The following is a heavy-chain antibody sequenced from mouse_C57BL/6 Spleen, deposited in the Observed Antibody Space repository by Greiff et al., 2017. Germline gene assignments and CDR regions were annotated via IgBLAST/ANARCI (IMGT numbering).Heavy chain of an antibody. CDR1: GFTFSSYG. D-gene: IGHD2-3*01. Sequence: EVKLMESGGDLVKPGGSLKLSCAASGFTFSSYGMSWVRQTPDRRLEWVATISSGGSYTYYPDSVKGRFTISRDNAKNTLYLQMSSQKSEDTAMYYCARPYDFDYWGQGTTLTVSS. J-gene: IGHJ2*01. CDR2: ISSGGSYT. CDR3: ARPYDFDY. V-gene: IGHV5-6*01.